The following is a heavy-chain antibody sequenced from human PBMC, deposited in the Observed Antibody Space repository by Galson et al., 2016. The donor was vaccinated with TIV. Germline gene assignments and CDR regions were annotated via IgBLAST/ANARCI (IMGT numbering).Heavy chain of an antibody. J-gene: IGHJ4*02. CDR1: GGTFSAYA. Sequence: SRRLACEASGGTFSAYAMTWVRQGPGKGLEWVSSMTGPFMGTTGGGTFYADSVKGRFTISRDNPKSTLYLQMDSLRGEDTAEYCCAKGRDWGGKGYLDFWGQGTVVTVSS. CDR2: MTGPFMGTTGGGT. V-gene: IGHV3-23*01. CDR3: AKGRDWGGKGYLDF. D-gene: IGHD5-24*01.